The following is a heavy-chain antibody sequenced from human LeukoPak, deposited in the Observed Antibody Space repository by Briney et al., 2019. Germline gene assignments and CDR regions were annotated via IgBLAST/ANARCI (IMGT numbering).Heavy chain of an antibody. CDR1: GYRFTSYW. J-gene: IGHJ6*03. D-gene: IGHD3-10*01. CDR3: ARHLLWFGEDYYYMDV. CDR2: IYPGDSDT. Sequence: GESLKISCKGSGYRFTSYWIGWVRQMPGKGLEWMGTIYPGDSDTKYSPSFQGQVTISADKSISTAYLQWSSLKASDTAMYYCARHLLWFGEDYYYMDVWGKGTTVTVSS. V-gene: IGHV5-51*01.